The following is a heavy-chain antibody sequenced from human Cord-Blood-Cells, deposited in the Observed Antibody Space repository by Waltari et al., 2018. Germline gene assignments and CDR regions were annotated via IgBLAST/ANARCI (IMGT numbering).Heavy chain of an antibody. CDR1: GFPFSSFA. V-gene: IGHV3-23*01. Sequence: EVQLLESGVGLVQPGGSLRLSCAAPGFPFSSFALRWVRQAPGKGLEWVSAISGSGGSTYYADSVKGRFTISRDNSKNTLYLQMNSLRAEDTAVYYCAKVELGKVYWGQGTLVTVSS. D-gene: IGHD7-27*01. CDR2: ISGSGGST. J-gene: IGHJ4*02. CDR3: AKVELGKVY.